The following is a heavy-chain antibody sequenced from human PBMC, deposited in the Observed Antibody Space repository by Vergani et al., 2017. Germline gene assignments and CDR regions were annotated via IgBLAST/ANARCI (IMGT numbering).Heavy chain of an antibody. CDR3: ARHPGEGNWFDP. Sequence: QLQLQESGPGLVKPSETLSLTCTVSGGSISSSSYYWGWIRQPPGKGLEWIGSIYYSGSTYYNPSLKSRGTISVDTSKNQFSLKLSSVTAADTAVYYCARHPGEGNWFDPWGQGTLVTVSS. D-gene: IGHD3-16*01. CDR1: GGSISSSSYY. V-gene: IGHV4-39*01. J-gene: IGHJ5*02. CDR2: IYYSGST.